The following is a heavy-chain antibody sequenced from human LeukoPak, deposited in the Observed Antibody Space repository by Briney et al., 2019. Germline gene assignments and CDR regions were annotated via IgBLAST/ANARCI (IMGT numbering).Heavy chain of an antibody. J-gene: IGHJ3*02. CDR2: IYHSGST. Sequence: SETLSLTCSVSGDSITSGRNYWAWVRQPPGKGLEWIGSIYHSGSTYYNPSLKSRVTISVDTSKNQFSLKLSSVTAADTAVYYCARTLQRWAFDIWGQGTMVTVSS. D-gene: IGHD4-11*01. CDR1: GDSITSGRNY. CDR3: ARTLQRWAFDI. V-gene: IGHV4-39*07.